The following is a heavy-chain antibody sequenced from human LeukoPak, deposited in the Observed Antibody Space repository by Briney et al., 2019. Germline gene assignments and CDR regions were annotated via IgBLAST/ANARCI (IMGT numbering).Heavy chain of an antibody. CDR2: IYHSGST. D-gene: IGHD2-2*01. V-gene: IGHV4-4*02. Sequence: SGTLSLTCAVSGGSISSSNWWSWVRQPPGKGLEWIGEIYHSGSTNYNPSLKGRVTISVDKSKNQFSLKLSSVTAADTAVYYCARGVGDCSSTSCYDGMDVWGKGTTVTVSS. J-gene: IGHJ6*04. CDR3: ARGVGDCSSTSCYDGMDV. CDR1: GGSISSSNW.